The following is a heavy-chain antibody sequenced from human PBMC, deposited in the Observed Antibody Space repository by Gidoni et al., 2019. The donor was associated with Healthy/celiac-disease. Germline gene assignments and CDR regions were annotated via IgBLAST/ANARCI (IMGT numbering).Heavy chain of an antibody. V-gene: IGHV4-39*01. D-gene: IGHD6-19*01. CDR2: IYYSGST. J-gene: IGHJ3*02. CDR3: ARLPVAGDAFDI. Sequence: QLQLQESGPGLVKPSETLSLTCTVSGGSISSSSYYWGWIRQPPGKGLEWIGSIYYSGSTYYNPSLKSRVTISVDTSKNQFSLKLSSVTAADTAVYYCARLPVAGDAFDIWGQGTMVTVSS. CDR1: GGSISSSSYY.